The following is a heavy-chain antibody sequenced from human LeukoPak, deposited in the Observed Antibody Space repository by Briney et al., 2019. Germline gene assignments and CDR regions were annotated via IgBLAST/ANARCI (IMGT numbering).Heavy chain of an antibody. CDR1: GFTFSSYG. CDR2: ISYDGSNK. J-gene: IGHJ4*02. D-gene: IGHD5-18*01. V-gene: IGHV3-30*18. Sequence: PGGSLRLSCAASGFTFSSYGMHWVRQAPGKGLEWVAVISYDGSNKYYADSVKGRFTISRDNSKNTLYLQMNSLRAEDTAVYYCAKAGGVDTAMGTGYFDYWGQGTLVTVSS. CDR3: AKAGGVDTAMGTGYFDY.